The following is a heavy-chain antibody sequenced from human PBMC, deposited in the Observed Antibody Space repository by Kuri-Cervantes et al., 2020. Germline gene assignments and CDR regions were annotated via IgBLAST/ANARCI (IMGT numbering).Heavy chain of an antibody. J-gene: IGHJ5*02. V-gene: IGHV3-49*04. D-gene: IGHD5-12*01. CDR2: IRSKAYGGTT. CDR1: GFTFSSYA. Sequence: GESLKISCAASGFTFSSYAMSWVRQAPGKGLEWVGFIRSKAYGGTTEYAASVKGRFTISRDDSKSIAYLQMNSLKTEDTAVYYCTSLSADIVARAWFDPWGQGTLVTVSS. CDR3: TSLSADIVARAWFDP.